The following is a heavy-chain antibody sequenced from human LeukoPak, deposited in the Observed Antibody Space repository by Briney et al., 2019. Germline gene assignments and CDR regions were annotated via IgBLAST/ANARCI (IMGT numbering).Heavy chain of an antibody. D-gene: IGHD2-15*01. Sequence: GRSLRLSCAASGFTFSSYAMHWVRQAPGKGLEWVAVISYDGSSKYYADSVKGRFTISRDNSKNTLYLQMNSLRAEDTAVYYCARGWTQDAFDIWGQGTMVTVSS. V-gene: IGHV3-30-3*01. CDR1: GFTFSSYA. J-gene: IGHJ3*02. CDR2: ISYDGSSK. CDR3: ARGWTQDAFDI.